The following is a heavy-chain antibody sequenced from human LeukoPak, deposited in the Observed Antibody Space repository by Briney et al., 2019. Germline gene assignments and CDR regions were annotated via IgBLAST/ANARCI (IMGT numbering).Heavy chain of an antibody. J-gene: IGHJ4*02. Sequence: ASVTVSCKASGYTFTGYYMHWVRQAPGQGHEWVGWINPNSGGTNYAQKFQGRVTMTRDTSISKAYMELSRLRSDDTAVYYCARGVFPTSYFDYWGQGTLVTVSS. V-gene: IGHV1-2*02. CDR2: INPNSGGT. D-gene: IGHD3-10*01. CDR1: GYTFTGYY. CDR3: ARGVFPTSYFDY.